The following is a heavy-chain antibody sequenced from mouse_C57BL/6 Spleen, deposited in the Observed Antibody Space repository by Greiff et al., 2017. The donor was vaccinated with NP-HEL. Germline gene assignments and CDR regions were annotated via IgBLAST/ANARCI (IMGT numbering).Heavy chain of an antibody. J-gene: IGHJ4*01. CDR3: ARGRDYYPMDY. Sequence: QVQLQQSGAELVKPGASVKISCKASGYAFSSYWMNCVKQRPGKGLEWIGQIYPGDGDTNYNGKFKGKATLTADKSSSTAYMQLSSLTSEDSAVYFCARGRDYYPMDYWGQGTSVTVSS. CDR1: GYAFSSYW. CDR2: IYPGDGDT. V-gene: IGHV1-80*01.